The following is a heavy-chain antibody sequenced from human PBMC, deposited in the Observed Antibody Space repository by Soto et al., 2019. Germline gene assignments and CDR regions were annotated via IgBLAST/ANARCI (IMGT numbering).Heavy chain of an antibody. V-gene: IGHV3-23*01. D-gene: IGHD6-19*01. CDR2: ISGSGGST. CDR1: GFTFSSYA. Sequence: EVQLLESGGGLVQPGGSLRLSCAASGFTFSSYAMSWVRQAPGKGLEWVSAISGSGGSTYYADSVKGRFTISRDNXKNTLYLQMNSLRAEDTAVYYCAAVAGFTGVWADYWGQGNLVTVSS. CDR3: AAVAGFTGVWADY. J-gene: IGHJ4*02.